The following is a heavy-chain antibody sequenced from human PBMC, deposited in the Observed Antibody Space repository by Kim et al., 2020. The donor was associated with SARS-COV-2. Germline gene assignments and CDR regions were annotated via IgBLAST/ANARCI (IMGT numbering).Heavy chain of an antibody. V-gene: IGHV3-23*03. CDR2: IYSGGSGT. CDR3: AKGWGKTNYFYMDV. J-gene: IGHJ6*02. Sequence: GGSLRLSCAASEFTFSTYAMSWVRQAPGKGLEWVSVIYSGGSGTFYADSVKGRFTISRDNSENTLYLQMNSLRAEDTAVYYCAKGWGKTNYFYMDVWGQG. CDR1: EFTFSTYA. D-gene: IGHD3-16*01.